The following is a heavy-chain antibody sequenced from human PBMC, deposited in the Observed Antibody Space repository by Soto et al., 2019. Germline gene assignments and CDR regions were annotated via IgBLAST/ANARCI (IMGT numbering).Heavy chain of an antibody. J-gene: IGHJ6*02. CDR2: IGAGGDEP. CDR1: GFTFNNYA. CDR3: VKDWSGTKCPCMDV. V-gene: IGHV3-23*01. D-gene: IGHD3-3*01. Sequence: EVHLLESGGDLVQPGGSLRLSCAASGFTFNNYAMTWVRQAPGKGLEWVSSIGAGGDEPNYADSVKGRSTISRDTHRTTLSLQINTLIADDTAIYYCVKDWSGTKCPCMDVWGQGTTVTVSS.